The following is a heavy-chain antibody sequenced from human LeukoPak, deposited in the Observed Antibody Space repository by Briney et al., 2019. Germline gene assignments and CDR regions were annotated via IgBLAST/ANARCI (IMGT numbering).Heavy chain of an antibody. Sequence: GGSLRLSCAASGFTFSSYWMPWVRQAPGKGLVWVSRINSDGSSTSYADSVKGRFTISRDNAKNTLYLQMNSLRAEDTAVYYCARARVHYYDSSGYYGAFDIWGQGTMVTVSS. J-gene: IGHJ3*02. V-gene: IGHV3-74*01. D-gene: IGHD3-22*01. CDR1: GFTFSSYW. CDR3: ARARVHYYDSSGYYGAFDI. CDR2: INSDGSST.